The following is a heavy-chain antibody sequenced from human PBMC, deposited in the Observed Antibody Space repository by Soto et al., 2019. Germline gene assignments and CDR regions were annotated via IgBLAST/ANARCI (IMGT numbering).Heavy chain of an antibody. CDR2: IYYSGST. CDR3: ARELAAAGSNTPSRIDY. D-gene: IGHD6-13*01. CDR1: GDSISTGYY. J-gene: IGHJ4*02. Sequence: SETLSLTCAVSGDSISTGYYWAWIRQHPGKGLEWIGYIYYSGSTYYNPSLKSRVTISVDTSKNQFSLKLSSVTAADTAVYYCARELAAAGSNTPSRIDYWGQGTLVTVSS. V-gene: IGHV4-31*11.